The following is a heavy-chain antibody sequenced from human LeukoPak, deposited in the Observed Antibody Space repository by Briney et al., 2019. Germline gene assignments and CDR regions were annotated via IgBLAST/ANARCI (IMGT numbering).Heavy chain of an antibody. Sequence: PGGSLRLSCAAAAFIFTTYSMNWVRQAPGKGLEWLSYISSSSNTIYYADSVKGRFTISRDNAKNSLYLQMNSLRAEDTAVYYCASLIPYYYDSSTYSPGDYWGQGTLVTVSS. CDR3: ASLIPYYYDSSTYSPGDY. CDR1: AFIFTTYS. J-gene: IGHJ4*02. D-gene: IGHD3-22*01. CDR2: ISSSSNTI. V-gene: IGHV3-48*01.